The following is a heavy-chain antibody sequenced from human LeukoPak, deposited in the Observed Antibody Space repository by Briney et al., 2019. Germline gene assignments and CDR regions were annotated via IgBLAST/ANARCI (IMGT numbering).Heavy chain of an antibody. V-gene: IGHV3-23*01. CDR2: ISGGGGST. J-gene: IGHJ4*02. CDR1: GFTFSSYA. CDR3: ARDSAGNDY. Sequence: PPGGSLRLSCAASGFTFSSYAMSWVRQAPGKGLEWVSSISGGGGSTYYADSVKGRFTNSRDNSNNTLFLLLNSLRAEDTAMYYCARDSAGNDYWGQGTLVTVSS. D-gene: IGHD6-13*01.